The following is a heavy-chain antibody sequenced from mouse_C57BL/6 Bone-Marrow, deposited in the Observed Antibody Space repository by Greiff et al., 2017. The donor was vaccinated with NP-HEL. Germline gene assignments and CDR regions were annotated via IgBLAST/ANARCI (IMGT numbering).Heavy chain of an antibody. CDR3: ARYYFYAMDY. CDR1: GFTFSDYG. J-gene: IGHJ4*01. CDR2: ISSGNSTI. V-gene: IGHV5-17*01. D-gene: IGHD1-1*01. Sequence: EVHLVESGGGLVKPGGSLKLSCAASGFTFSDYGMHWVRQAPEKGLEWVAYISSGNSTIYYADTVKGRFTISRDNAKNTLFLQMTSLRSEDTAMYYCARYYFYAMDYWGQGTSVTVSS.